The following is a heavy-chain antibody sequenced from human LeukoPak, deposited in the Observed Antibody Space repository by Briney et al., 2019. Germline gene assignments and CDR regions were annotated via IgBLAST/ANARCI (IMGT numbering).Heavy chain of an antibody. CDR1: GYTFTSYG. V-gene: IGHV1-18*01. D-gene: IGHD3-3*01. CDR3: ARGGYYDFWSGYPPGNYYYMDV. J-gene: IGHJ6*03. Sequence: VASVKVSCKASGYTFTSYGISWVRQAPGQGREWMGWISAYNGNTNYAQKLQGRVTMTTDTSTSTAYMELRSLRSDDTAVYYCARGGYYDFWSGYPPGNYYYMDVWGKGTTVTVSS. CDR2: ISAYNGNT.